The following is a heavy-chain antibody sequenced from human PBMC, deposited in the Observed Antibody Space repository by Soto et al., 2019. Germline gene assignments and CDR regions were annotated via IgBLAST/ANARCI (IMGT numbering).Heavy chain of an antibody. CDR3: ASHYDMWSGYLSPVDY. J-gene: IGHJ4*02. Sequence: QVQLVGSGGDLVKPGGSLRLSCAASGYTFSDYYMSWIRQAPGKGLEWISYIDTSGTKIYYADSVKGRFTITGDNAKNSLYLEMNSLRDEDTAVYYCASHYDMWSGYLSPVDYWGQGTLVTVSS. D-gene: IGHD3-3*01. V-gene: IGHV3-11*01. CDR1: GYTFSDYY. CDR2: IDTSGTKI.